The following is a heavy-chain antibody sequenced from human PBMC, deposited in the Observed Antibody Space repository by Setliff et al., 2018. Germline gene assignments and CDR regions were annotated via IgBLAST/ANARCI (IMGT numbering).Heavy chain of an antibody. V-gene: IGHV3-7*03. CDR1: GFTFSSFW. Sequence: PGGSLRLSCAASGFTFSSFWMAWVLQSPGRGLEWVANINQDGSGKFYVDSVKGRFTISRDNSKNTLYLQMSSLRTEDTAVYYCARDVGYTYGLDFWGQGNLGTVPQ. J-gene: IGHJ4*02. CDR3: ARDVGYTYGLDF. CDR2: INQDGSGK. D-gene: IGHD5-18*01.